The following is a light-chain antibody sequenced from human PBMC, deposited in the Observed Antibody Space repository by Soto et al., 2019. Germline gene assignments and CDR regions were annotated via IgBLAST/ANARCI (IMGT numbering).Light chain of an antibody. CDR2: DVS. CDR1: SSDVGYYNS. Sequence: QSVLTQPASVSGSPGQSITLSCTGTSSDVGYYNSVSWYQRHPGKVPKLIIYDVSSRPSGVSNRFSGFKSGNTASLTISGLQAEDEADYYCSSYPSSETHVLFGGGTKLTVL. CDR3: SSYPSSETHVL. J-gene: IGLJ2*01. V-gene: IGLV2-14*03.